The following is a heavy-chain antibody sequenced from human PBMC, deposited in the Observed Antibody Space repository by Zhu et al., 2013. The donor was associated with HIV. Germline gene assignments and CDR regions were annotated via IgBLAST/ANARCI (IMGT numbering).Heavy chain of an antibody. CDR2: ISTYNGNT. CDR1: GYTFTSYG. D-gene: IGHD6-13*01. CDR3: ARDRGRGLAATYYYYGMDV. Sequence: QVQLVQSGAEVKKPGASVKVSCKASGYTFTSYGISWVRQAPGQGLEWMGWISTYNGNTNYAQKFQGRVTMTTDTSTSTAYMELRSLRSDDTAVYYCARDRGRGLAATYYYYGMDVWGQGTTVTVSS. V-gene: IGHV1-18*01. J-gene: IGHJ6*02.